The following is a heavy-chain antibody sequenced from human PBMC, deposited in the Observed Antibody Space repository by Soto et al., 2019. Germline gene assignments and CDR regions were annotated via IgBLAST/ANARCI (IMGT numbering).Heavy chain of an antibody. Sequence: ASVKVSCKASGGTFSSYAISWVRQAPGQGLEWMGGIIPIFGTANYAQKFQGRVTITADESTSTAYMELSSLRSEDTAVYYCAMYYYDSSGYYSGPFDYWGQGTLVTVSS. CDR3: AMYYYDSSGYYSGPFDY. J-gene: IGHJ4*02. D-gene: IGHD3-22*01. CDR2: IIPIFGTA. V-gene: IGHV1-69*13. CDR1: GGTFSSYA.